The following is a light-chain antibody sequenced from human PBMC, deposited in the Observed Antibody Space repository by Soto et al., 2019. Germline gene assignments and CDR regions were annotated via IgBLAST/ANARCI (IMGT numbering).Light chain of an antibody. Sequence: EIVLTQSPATLSLSPGERATLSCRASQSVSSYLAWYQQKPGQAPRLLIYDASNRATGIPARFSGSGSGTDVTLTISSLEPQDFEVYYCQQRSNWPWTFGQGTKVQIK. J-gene: IGKJ1*01. CDR3: QQRSNWPWT. CDR2: DAS. V-gene: IGKV3-11*01. CDR1: QSVSSY.